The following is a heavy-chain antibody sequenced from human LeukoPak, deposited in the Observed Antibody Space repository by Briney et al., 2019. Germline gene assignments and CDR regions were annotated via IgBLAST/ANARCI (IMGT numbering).Heavy chain of an antibody. CDR2: IYHSGST. CDR3: ARHLYLSGWSYFDY. D-gene: IGHD6-19*01. CDR1: GYSISSGYY. J-gene: IGHJ4*02. Sequence: SETLSLTCAVSGYSISSGYYWGWIRQPPGKGLEWIGSIYHSGSTYYNPSLKSRVTISVDTSKNQFSLKLSSVTAADTAVYYCARHLYLSGWSYFDYWGQGTLVTVSS. V-gene: IGHV4-38-2*01.